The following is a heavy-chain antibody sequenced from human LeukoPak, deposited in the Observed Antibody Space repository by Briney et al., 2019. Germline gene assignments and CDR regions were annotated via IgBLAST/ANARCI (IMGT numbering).Heavy chain of an antibody. CDR2: IYYSGST. CDR3: ARHRDCSSTSCLDFDY. J-gene: IGHJ4*02. V-gene: IGHV4-39*01. D-gene: IGHD2-2*01. Sequence: SETPSLTCTVSGGSISSSSYYWGWIRQPPGKGLEWIGSIYYSGSTYYNPSLKSRVTISVDTSKNQFSLKLSSVTAADTAVYYCARHRDCSSTSCLDFDYWGQGTLVTVSS. CDR1: GGSISSSSYY.